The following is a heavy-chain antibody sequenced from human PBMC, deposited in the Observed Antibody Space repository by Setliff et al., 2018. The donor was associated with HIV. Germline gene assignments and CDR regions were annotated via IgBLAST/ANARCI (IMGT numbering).Heavy chain of an antibody. Sequence: SETLSLTCSVSGGSIDNYYWSWIRQSPGKGLEWIGYIYTSGSTNYNPSLKSRVTISVDTSKNQFSLSLASPTAADTAVYYCARGILFFYYMDIWGRGTTVTVSS. D-gene: IGHD2-21*01. V-gene: IGHV4-4*08. CDR1: GGSIDNYY. CDR2: IYTSGST. J-gene: IGHJ6*03. CDR3: ARGILFFYYMDI.